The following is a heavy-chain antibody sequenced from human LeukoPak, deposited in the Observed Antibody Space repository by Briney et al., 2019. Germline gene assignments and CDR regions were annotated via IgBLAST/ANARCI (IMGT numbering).Heavy chain of an antibody. CDR3: AKDWMSTIINYFDY. D-gene: IGHD5-12*01. J-gene: IGHJ4*02. CDR2: ITGNGGST. Sequence: GGSLRLSCAASGFTFNDYAMSWVRQAPGKGLEWVSAITGNGGSTYYADSVKGRFTISRDNSKNTLYLQMNSLRAEDTAVYYCAKDWMSTIINYFDYWGQGTLVTVSS. V-gene: IGHV3-23*01. CDR1: GFTFNDYA.